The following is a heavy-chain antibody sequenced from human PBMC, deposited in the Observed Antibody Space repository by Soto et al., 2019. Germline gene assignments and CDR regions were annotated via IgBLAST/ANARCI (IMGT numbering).Heavy chain of an antibody. CDR1: GYTFTSYD. CDR3: ARGHHGILVLRYFDWLDYFDY. CDR2: MNPNSGNT. V-gene: IGHV1-8*01. D-gene: IGHD3-9*01. Sequence: ASVKVSCKASGYTFTSYDINWVRQATGQGLEWMGWMNPNSGNTGYAQKFQGRVTMTRNTSISTAYMELSSLRSEDTAVYYCARGHHGILVLRYFDWLDYFDYWGQGTLVTVSS. J-gene: IGHJ4*02.